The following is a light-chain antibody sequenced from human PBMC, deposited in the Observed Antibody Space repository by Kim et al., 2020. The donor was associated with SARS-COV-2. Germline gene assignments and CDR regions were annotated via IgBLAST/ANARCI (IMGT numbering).Light chain of an antibody. CDR1: SGSIASNY. J-gene: IGLJ2*01. CDR2: EDN. CDR3: QSYDSTNDYEV. V-gene: IGLV6-57*01. Sequence: NFMLTQPHSVSESPGKTVTISCTRSSGSIASNYVQWYQQRPGSSPTIVIYEDNQRPSGVPSRFSGSTDSSSNSASLTISGLKTEDEADYYCQSYDSTNDYEVFGGGTKLTVL.